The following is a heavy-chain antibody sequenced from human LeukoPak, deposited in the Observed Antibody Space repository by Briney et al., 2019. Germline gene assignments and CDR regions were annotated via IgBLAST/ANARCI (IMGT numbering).Heavy chain of an antibody. J-gene: IGHJ4*02. CDR1: GGSISSYY. CDR3: ARDGNTGYFDY. CDR2: IYYSGSI. D-gene: IGHD2/OR15-2a*01. V-gene: IGHV4-59*01. Sequence: SETLSLTCTVSGGSISSYYWSWIRQPPGKGLEWIGYIYYSGSINYNPSLKSRVTISVDTSKNQFSLKLSSVTAADTAVYYCARDGNTGYFDYWGQGTLVTVSS.